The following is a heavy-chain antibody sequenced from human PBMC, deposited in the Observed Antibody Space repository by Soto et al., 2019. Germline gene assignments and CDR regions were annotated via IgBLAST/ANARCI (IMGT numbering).Heavy chain of an antibody. CDR3: AKYRRTEAEGFTLDH. CDR1: GDSINNYY. D-gene: IGHD2-2*01. V-gene: IGHV4-59*01. J-gene: IGHJ1*01. CDR2: IYYTGST. Sequence: SETLSLTCTVSGDSINNYYWSWIRQPPGKRLEWIGYIYYTGSTTYNPSLKSRVTMSVDTAKNQFSVKLSSVNAADTAVYYCAKYRRTEAEGFTLDHWGRGTLVTVS.